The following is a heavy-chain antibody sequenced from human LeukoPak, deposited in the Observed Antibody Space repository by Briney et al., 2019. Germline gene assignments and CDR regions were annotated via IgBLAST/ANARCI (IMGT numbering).Heavy chain of an antibody. CDR2: ISAYNGNT. J-gene: IGHJ4*02. Sequence: ASVKVSCKASGYTFTSYGISWVRQAPGQGLEWMGWISAYNGNTNYAQKLQGRITMTTDTSTSTAYMELRSLRSDDTAVYYCARDKSDYSGSYYDYWGQGTLVTVSP. CDR3: ARDKSDYSGSYYDY. V-gene: IGHV1-18*01. D-gene: IGHD1-26*01. CDR1: GYTFTSYG.